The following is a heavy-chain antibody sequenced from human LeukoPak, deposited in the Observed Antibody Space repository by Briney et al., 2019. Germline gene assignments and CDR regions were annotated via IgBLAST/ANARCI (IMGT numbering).Heavy chain of an antibody. CDR2: INHSGST. V-gene: IGHV4-34*01. CDR3: AREGSEGIAAD. D-gene: IGHD6-13*01. CDR1: GGSFSSYS. J-gene: IGHJ4*02. Sequence: SETLSLTCAVYGGSFSSYSSSWIRQPPEKGLGWVGEINHSGSTNYNPSLKSRVTISVDTSKNQFSLKLSSVTAADSAVYYCAREGSEGIAADWGQGTLVTVSS.